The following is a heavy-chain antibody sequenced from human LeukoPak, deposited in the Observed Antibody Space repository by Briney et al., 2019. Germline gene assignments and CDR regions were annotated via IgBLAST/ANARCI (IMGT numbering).Heavy chain of an antibody. V-gene: IGHV3-74*01. CDR1: GFTFSSHW. J-gene: IGHJ4*02. CDR3: AREPTMVKTPLPFDY. D-gene: IGHD3-10*01. CDR2: IKDDGSHT. Sequence: GGSLRLSCAASGFTFSSHWMHWVRQAPGKGLVWVSRIKDDGSHTNYADSVKGRFTISRDNAKNTLSLQMNSLRAEDTAVYYCAREPTMVKTPLPFDYWGQGTLVTVSS.